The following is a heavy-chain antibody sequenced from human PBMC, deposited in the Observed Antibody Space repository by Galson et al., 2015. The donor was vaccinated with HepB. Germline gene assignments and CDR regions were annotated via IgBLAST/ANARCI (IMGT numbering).Heavy chain of an antibody. Sequence: SLRLSCAASGFSFMSHSMNWVRHSPGKGLEWLADIRPGGAKNYGGSARGRLTISRDNVKKSMYLHMSSLRVEDTAVYYCARNPASYDYYNMDVRGQGTTVTVS. CDR3: ARNPASYDYYNMDV. CDR2: IRPGGAK. J-gene: IGHJ6*02. V-gene: IGHV3-48*01. D-gene: IGHD3-3*01. CDR1: GFSFMSHS.